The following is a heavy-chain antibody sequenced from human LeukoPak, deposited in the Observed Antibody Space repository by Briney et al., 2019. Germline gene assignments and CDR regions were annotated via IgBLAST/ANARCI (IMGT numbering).Heavy chain of an antibody. V-gene: IGHV3-53*01. CDR2: IYSGGST. Sequence: GSLILSCAASGFTVSSNYMSWVRQAPGKGLEWVSVIYSGGSTYYADSVKGRFTISRDNSKNTLYLQMNSLRAEDTAVYYCAKARAGAGTFWLDYWGQGTLVTVSS. CDR3: AKARAGAGTFWLDY. D-gene: IGHD6-13*01. CDR1: GFTVSSNY. J-gene: IGHJ4*02.